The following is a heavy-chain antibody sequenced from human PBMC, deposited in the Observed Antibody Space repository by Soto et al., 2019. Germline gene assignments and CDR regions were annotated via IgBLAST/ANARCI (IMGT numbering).Heavy chain of an antibody. Sequence: QVQLVQSGAEVKKPGSSVKVSCKASGGTFSSYAISWVRQAPGQGLEWMGGIIPIFGTANYAQKFQGRVTITADESTSTAYMELSSLISEDTAVYYCADENEDTAMAGGWFDPWGQGTLVTVSS. CDR1: GGTFSSYA. V-gene: IGHV1-69*12. CDR2: IIPIFGTA. J-gene: IGHJ5*02. CDR3: ADENEDTAMAGGWFDP. D-gene: IGHD5-18*01.